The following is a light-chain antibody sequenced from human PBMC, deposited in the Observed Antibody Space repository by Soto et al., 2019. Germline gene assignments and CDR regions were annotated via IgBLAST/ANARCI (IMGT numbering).Light chain of an antibody. CDR1: SGHSSYI. CDR2: IEGSGSY. CDR3: ETWNSNTRV. J-gene: IGLJ2*01. V-gene: IGLV4-60*02. Sequence: QPVLTQSSSASASLGSSVNVTCTLSSGHSSYIIAWHQQQPGKAPRYLMKIEGSGSYNKGSGVPDRFSGSSSGADRYLTISNLQFEDEADYYCETWNSNTRVFGGGTKLTVL.